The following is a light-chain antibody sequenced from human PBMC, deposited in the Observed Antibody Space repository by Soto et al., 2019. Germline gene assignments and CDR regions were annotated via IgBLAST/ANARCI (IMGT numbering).Light chain of an antibody. CDR1: QSVSSY. CDR2: DAS. J-gene: IGKJ1*01. Sequence: ETLLTQSPSTLPLSPGERATLSCRASQSVSSYLAWYQQKPGQAPRLLIYDASNRATGIPARLSGSGSGTDFTLTISSLEPEDFAVYYCQQRSNWPQLWTFGQGTKVDIK. CDR3: QQRSNWPQLWT. V-gene: IGKV3-11*01.